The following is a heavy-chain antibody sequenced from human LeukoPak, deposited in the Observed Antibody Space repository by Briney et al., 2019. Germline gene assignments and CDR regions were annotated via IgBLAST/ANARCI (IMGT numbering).Heavy chain of an antibody. J-gene: IGHJ4*02. V-gene: IGHV1-2*02. Sequence: ASVKVSCKASGYTFTGYYMHWVRQAPGRGLEWMGWINPNSGGTNYAQKFQGRVTMTRDKSISTGYMELGRLRSDDTAVYYCARRGDMIVVVTAFDYWGQGTLVTVSS. CDR3: ARRGDMIVVVTAFDY. D-gene: IGHD3-22*01. CDR1: GYTFTGYY. CDR2: INPNSGGT.